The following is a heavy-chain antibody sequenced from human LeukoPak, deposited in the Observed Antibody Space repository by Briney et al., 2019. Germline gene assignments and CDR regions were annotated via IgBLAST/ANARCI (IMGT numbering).Heavy chain of an antibody. D-gene: IGHD3-10*01. J-gene: IGHJ6*02. CDR1: GFTFSDHY. Sequence: GGSLRLSCAASGFTFSDHYMDWVRQAPGKGLEWVGRTRNKANSYTTEYAASVKGRFTISRDDSKNSLYLQMNSLKTEDTAVYYCARDHEEGNYGMDVWGQGTTVTVSS. CDR3: ARDHEEGNYGMDV. CDR2: TRNKANSYTT. V-gene: IGHV3-72*01.